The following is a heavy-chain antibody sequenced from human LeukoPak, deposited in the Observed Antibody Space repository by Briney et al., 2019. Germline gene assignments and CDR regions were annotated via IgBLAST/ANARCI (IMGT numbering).Heavy chain of an antibody. J-gene: IGHJ5*01. D-gene: IGHD2-8*01. V-gene: IGHV4-34*01. CDR3: ARGPVALPNDRLSLFFDF. CDR1: GASFNTYY. CDR2: VKHDGDT. Sequence: SETLSLTCAVYGASFNTYYWTWIRQSPAKGLEWMGEVKHDGDTNVNPSLRSRVVMSVDASKNQFSWQMTSVSAADTAICLCARGPVALPNDRLSLFFDFWGQGTLVTVSS.